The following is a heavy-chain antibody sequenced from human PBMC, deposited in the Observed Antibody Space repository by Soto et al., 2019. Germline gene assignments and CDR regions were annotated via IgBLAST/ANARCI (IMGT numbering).Heavy chain of an antibody. CDR1: GFTFSSYG. Sequence: QVQLVESGGGVVQPGRSLRLSCAASGFTFSSYGMHWVRQAPGKGLEWVAVISYDGSNKYYADSVKGRFTSSRDNSKNTLYLQMNSLRAEDTAVYYCAKDPWRGDDSSGYLLHWADYWGQGTLVTVSS. CDR3: AKDPWRGDDSSGYLLHWADY. D-gene: IGHD3-22*01. V-gene: IGHV3-30*18. CDR2: ISYDGSNK. J-gene: IGHJ4*02.